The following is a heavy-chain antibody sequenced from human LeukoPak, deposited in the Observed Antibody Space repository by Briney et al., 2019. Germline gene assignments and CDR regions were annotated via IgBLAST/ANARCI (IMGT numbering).Heavy chain of an antibody. CDR1: GDTFSSYA. CDR2: IIPMSGTT. J-gene: IGHJ4*02. V-gene: IGHV1-69*13. CDR3: ARSNNVFFAGDH. D-gene: IGHD1/OR15-1a*01. Sequence: ASVKVSCKASGDTFSSYAFSWVRQAPGQGLEWMGAIIPMSGTTHYAQNFQGRVTITSDESTRTVYLEVTSPRSEDTALYYCARSNNVFFAGDHWGQGTLVTVSS.